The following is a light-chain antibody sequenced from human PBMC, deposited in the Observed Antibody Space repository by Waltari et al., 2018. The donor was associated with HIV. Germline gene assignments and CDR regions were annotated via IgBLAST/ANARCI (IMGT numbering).Light chain of an antibody. Sequence: DIQMTQSPSSLSTSVGDRVTITCRASQTISSYLNWYQQKPGKAPQLLIYAASKLQSGVPSRFSGSGSGTDFTLTISSLQRDDFATYYCQQSYGAPFTFGQGTKLEIK. J-gene: IGKJ2*01. CDR2: AAS. V-gene: IGKV1-39*01. CDR1: QTISSY. CDR3: QQSYGAPFT.